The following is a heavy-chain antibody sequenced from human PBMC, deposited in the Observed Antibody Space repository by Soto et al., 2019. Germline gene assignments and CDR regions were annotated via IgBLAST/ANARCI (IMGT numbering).Heavy chain of an antibody. CDR2: VNPSGGHT. CDR3: ARGGHVVVVTAALDY. J-gene: IGHJ4*02. V-gene: IGHV1-46*01. CDR1: GDTFTEYY. D-gene: IGHD2-21*02. Sequence: QVQLMQSGAEVKKPGASVKVSCKASGDTFTEYYIHWVRQAPGQGLEWMGTVNPSGGHTTYAQHFLGRVTMTRDPATSTRYMELTSLTSEDTAVYYCARGGHVVVVTAALDYWGQGTLVTVSS.